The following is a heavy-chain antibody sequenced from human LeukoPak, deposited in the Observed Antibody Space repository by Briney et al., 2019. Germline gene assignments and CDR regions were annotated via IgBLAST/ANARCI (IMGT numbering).Heavy chain of an antibody. D-gene: IGHD3-10*01. CDR3: AKAPYGSGSYAFDY. CDR1: GFTFDDYA. Sequence: GGSLRLSCAASGFTFDDYAMHWVRQAPGKGLEWVSGISWNSGSIGYADSVKRRFTISRDNAKNSLYLQMNSLRAEDTALYYCAKAPYGSGSYAFDYWGQGTLVTVSS. CDR2: ISWNSGSI. V-gene: IGHV3-9*01. J-gene: IGHJ4*02.